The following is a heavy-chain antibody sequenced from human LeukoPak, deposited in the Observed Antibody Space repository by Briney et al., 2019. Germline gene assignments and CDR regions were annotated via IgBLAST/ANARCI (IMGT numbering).Heavy chain of an antibody. V-gene: IGHV1-69*05. J-gene: IGHJ4*02. D-gene: IGHD4-23*01. CDR2: IIPIFGTA. Sequence: SVKVSCKASGGTFSSYAISWLRQAPGQGLEWMGGIIPIFGTANYAQKFQGRVTITTDESTSTAYMELSSLRSEDTAVYYCARWGNGGNSLDYWGQGTLVTVSS. CDR3: ARWGNGGNSLDY. CDR1: GGTFSSYA.